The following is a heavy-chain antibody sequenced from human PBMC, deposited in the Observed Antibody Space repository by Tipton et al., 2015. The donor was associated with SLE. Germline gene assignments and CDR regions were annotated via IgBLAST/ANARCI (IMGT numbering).Heavy chain of an antibody. V-gene: IGHV4-34*01. D-gene: IGHD3-3*01. CDR3: ASGTLEWSHEPDY. J-gene: IGHJ4*02. Sequence: TLSLTCAVYGGSFSGYYWSWIRQPPGKGLEWIGSVYYSGSTYYNPSLKSRVTISVDTSMNQFSLKLTSVTAADTAMFYCASGTLEWSHEPDYWGQGTLVTVSS. CDR1: GGSFSGYY. CDR2: VYYSGST.